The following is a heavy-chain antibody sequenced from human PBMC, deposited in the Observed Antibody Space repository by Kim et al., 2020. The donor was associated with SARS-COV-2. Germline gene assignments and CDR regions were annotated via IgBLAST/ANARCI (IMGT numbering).Heavy chain of an antibody. CDR1: GFTFSGHW. J-gene: IGHJ4*02. D-gene: IGHD6-6*01. V-gene: IGHV3-7*05. CDR2: IRKNGNLK. CDR3: IKFRDSSGNAVFDC. Sequence: GGSLRLSCAASGFTFSGHWMNWVRQAPGKGPEWVASIRKNGNLKYYLDSVKGRFTISRDNAQNSLFLQMNSLRADDAAVYYCIKFRDSSGNAVFDCWGQG.